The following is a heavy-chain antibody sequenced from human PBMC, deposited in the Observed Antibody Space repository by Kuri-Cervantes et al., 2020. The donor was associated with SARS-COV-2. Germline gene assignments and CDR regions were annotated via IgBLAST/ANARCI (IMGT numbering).Heavy chain of an antibody. CDR3: AKGAIAAAAFDS. CDR2: IYYSGST. J-gene: IGHJ4*02. Sequence: SETLSLTCTVSGGSISSYYWSWIRQPPGKGLEWIGYIYYSGSTNYNPSLKSRVTISVDTSKNQFSLKLSSVTAADTAVYYCAKGAIAAAAFDSWGQGTLVTVSS. D-gene: IGHD6-13*01. CDR1: GGSISSYY. V-gene: IGHV4-59*12.